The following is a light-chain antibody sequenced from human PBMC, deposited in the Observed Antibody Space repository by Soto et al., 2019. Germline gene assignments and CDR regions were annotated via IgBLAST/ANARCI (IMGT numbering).Light chain of an antibody. CDR1: QSISRY. CDR3: MQTTHWPYT. CDR2: AAS. Sequence: DIPMTQSPSPLSASVGDRVTVTCRASQSISRYLNWYQQKPGNAPKLLIYAASNLQSGVPSRFSGSGSDTDFTLNISRGEAEDVVIYYCMQTTHWPYTFGQGTKLEIK. V-gene: IGKV1-39*01. J-gene: IGKJ2*01.